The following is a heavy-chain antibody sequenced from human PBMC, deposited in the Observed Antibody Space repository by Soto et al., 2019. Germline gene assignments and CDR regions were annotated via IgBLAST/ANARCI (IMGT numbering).Heavy chain of an antibody. D-gene: IGHD2-8*01. CDR2: ISYDGSNK. CDR1: GFTFSSYG. CDR3: AKPHQPGYCTNGVSCGHYGMDV. Sequence: GGSLRLSCAASGFTFSSYGMHWVRQAPGKGLEWVAVISYDGSNKYYADSVKGRFTISRDNSKNTLYLQMNSLRAEDTAVYYCAKPHQPGYCTNGVSCGHYGMDVWGQGTTVTVSS. V-gene: IGHV3-30*18. J-gene: IGHJ6*02.